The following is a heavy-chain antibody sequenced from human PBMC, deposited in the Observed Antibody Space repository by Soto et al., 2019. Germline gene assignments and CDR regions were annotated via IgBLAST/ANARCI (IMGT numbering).Heavy chain of an antibody. CDR2: INHSGST. D-gene: IGHD3-3*01. J-gene: IGHJ6*03. CDR1: GGSFSGYY. V-gene: IGHV4-34*01. CDR3: ARAHDFWSGYYMDV. Sequence: QVQLQQWGAGLLKPSETLSLTCAVYGGSFSGYYWSWIRQPPGKGLEWIGEINHSGSTTYNPSLKSRVTISVDTSKNQISLKLSSVTAADTAVYYCARAHDFWSGYYMDVWGKGTTVTVSS.